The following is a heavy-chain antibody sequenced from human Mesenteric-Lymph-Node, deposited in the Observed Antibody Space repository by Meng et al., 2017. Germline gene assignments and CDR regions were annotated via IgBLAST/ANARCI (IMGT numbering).Heavy chain of an antibody. V-gene: IGHV4-34*01. CDR2: IKHSGST. D-gene: IGHD2-21*02. J-gene: IGHJ4*02. CDR1: GGSFSGYY. CDR3: ARSVPAGDSDY. Sequence: SETLSLTCAVYGGSFSGYYWSWNRQPPGKGLGWVGEIKHSGSTNYNPSLKSRVTISVDTSKNQCALKLCAVTAADTAVYYCARSVPAGDSDYWGQGTLVTVSS.